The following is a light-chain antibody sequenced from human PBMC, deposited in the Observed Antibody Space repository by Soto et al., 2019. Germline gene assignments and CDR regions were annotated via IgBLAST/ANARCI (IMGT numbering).Light chain of an antibody. CDR3: RQRTPVPIT. J-gene: IGKJ5*01. CDR2: DAS. CDR1: QSPLYSDGKIY. V-gene: IGKV2D-29*01. Sequence: DVVVTQTPLSLSVTPGQPASMSCKSSQSPLYSDGKIYLYWYLQRPGQQQQLPIYDASNRFSGAQDRFSGSGSGTDFTLKSSRVEAEDVGVYYCRQRTPVPITFGQGTRRAI.